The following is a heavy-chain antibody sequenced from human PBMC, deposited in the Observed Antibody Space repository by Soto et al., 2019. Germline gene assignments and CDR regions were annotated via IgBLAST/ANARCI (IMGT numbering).Heavy chain of an antibody. CDR1: GFTFSSYD. V-gene: IGHV3-33*01. D-gene: IGHD6-19*01. CDR3: ARDRGSDSSGFLYHFDY. J-gene: IGHJ4*02. CDR2: IWYDGSNK. Sequence: GGSLRLSCAASGFTFSSYDMHWVRQAPGKGLEWVAVIWYDGSNKYYADSVKGRFTISRDNSKNTLYLQMNSLRAEDTAVYYCARDRGSDSSGFLYHFDYWGQGTLVTVSS.